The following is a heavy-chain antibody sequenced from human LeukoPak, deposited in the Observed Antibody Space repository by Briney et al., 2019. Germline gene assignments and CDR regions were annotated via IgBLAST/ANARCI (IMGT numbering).Heavy chain of an antibody. D-gene: IGHD5-12*01. V-gene: IGHV3-11*01. J-gene: IGHJ4*02. CDR3: ASNIVATSGDF. CDR1: GFTFCDYY. CDR2: ITSSDDDI. Sequence: GGSLRLSCAASGFTFCDYYMSWIRQAPGGGGEWVAYITSSDDDIYYADSVKGRFTISRDNAKNALFRRKSSLRVEDTATYYCASNIVATSGDFWGQGTQVSGSS.